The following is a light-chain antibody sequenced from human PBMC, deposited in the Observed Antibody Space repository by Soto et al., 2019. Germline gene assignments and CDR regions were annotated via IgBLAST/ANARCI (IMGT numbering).Light chain of an antibody. CDR1: QSISSY. CDR3: QQSYSTWT. V-gene: IGKV1-39*01. J-gene: IGKJ1*01. Sequence: DIRMSQSPSCLSASVADRVTITCRASQSISSYLNWYQQKPGKAPKLLIYAACSLQSGVPSRFSGSGSGTDFTLTISSLQPEDFATYYCQQSYSTWTFGQGTKVDIK. CDR2: AAC.